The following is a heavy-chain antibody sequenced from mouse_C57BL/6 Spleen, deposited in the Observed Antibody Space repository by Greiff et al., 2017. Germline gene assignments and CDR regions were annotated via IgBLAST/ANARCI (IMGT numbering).Heavy chain of an antibody. CDR3: ASNGNYGEDAMDY. CDR1: GYTFTSYW. V-gene: IGHV1-55*01. J-gene: IGHJ4*01. Sequence: QVQLQQPGAELVKPGASVKMSCKASGYTFTSYWITWVKQRPGHGLEWIGDIYPGSGSTNYNEKFKSKATLTVDTSSRTAYMQLSSLTSEDSEVYYWASNGNYGEDAMDYWGQGTSVTVSS. CDR2: IYPGSGST. D-gene: IGHD2-1*01.